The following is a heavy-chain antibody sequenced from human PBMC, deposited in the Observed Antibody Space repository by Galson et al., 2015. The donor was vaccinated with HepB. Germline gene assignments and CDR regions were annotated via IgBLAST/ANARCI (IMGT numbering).Heavy chain of an antibody. V-gene: IGHV3-11*06. D-gene: IGHD4-17*01. CDR1: GFSFSDYY. CDR2: ISSNTIYT. CDR3: ARVADADYGDHSHFDS. Sequence: SLRLSCAASGFSFSDYYMSWIRQAPGKGLEWLSYISSNTIYTNYADSVKGRFTVSRDNVKNSISLQMNRLSVEDTAIYYCARVADADYGDHSHFDSWGQGTLVTVS. J-gene: IGHJ4*02.